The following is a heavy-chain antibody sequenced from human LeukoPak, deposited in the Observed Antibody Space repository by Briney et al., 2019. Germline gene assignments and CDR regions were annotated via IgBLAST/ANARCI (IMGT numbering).Heavy chain of an antibody. V-gene: IGHV4-59*01. CDR1: GGSISSYY. D-gene: IGHD3-16*02. CDR3: ARYVWGSYPTFEDY. CDR2: ISYSGST. J-gene: IGHJ4*02. Sequence: SETLSLTCTVSGGSISSYYWSWIRQPPGKGLDWIGYISYSGSTNYNPSLKSRVTIPVDTSKNQFSLKLSSVTAADTAVYYCARYVWGSYPTFEDYWGQGTLVTVSS.